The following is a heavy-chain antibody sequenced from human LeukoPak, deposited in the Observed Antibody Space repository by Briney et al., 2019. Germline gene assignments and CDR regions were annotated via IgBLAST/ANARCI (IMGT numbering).Heavy chain of an antibody. V-gene: IGHV4-39*07. D-gene: IGHD3-22*01. Sequence: PSETLSLTCTVSGGSISSSSYYWGWIRQPPGKGLEWIGEINHSGSTNYNPSLKSRVTISVDTSKNQFSLKLSSVTAADTAVYYCARGLSSRRYYYDSSGYFGRYFDYWGQGTLVTVSS. J-gene: IGHJ4*02. CDR3: ARGLSSRRYYYDSSGYFGRYFDY. CDR2: INHSGST. CDR1: GGSISSSSYY.